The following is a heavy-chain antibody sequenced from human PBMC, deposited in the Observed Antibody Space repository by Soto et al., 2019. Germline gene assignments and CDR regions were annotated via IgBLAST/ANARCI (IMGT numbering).Heavy chain of an antibody. CDR1: GFSLSTSGMC. D-gene: IGHD3-9*01. CDR3: ARMALRYFDWSTSPMDV. Sequence: VSGPTLVNPTQTLTLTCTFSGFSLSTSGMCVSWIRQPPGKALEWLARIDWDDDKYYSTSLKTRLTISKDTSKNQVVLTMTNMDPVDTATYYCARMALRYFDWSTSPMDVWGKGTTVTVSS. V-gene: IGHV2-70*11. CDR2: IDWDDDK. J-gene: IGHJ6*03.